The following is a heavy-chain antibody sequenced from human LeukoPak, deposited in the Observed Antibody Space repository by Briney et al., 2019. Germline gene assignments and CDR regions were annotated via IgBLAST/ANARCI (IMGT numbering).Heavy chain of an antibody. CDR1: GFTFSGYA. J-gene: IGHJ4*02. CDR3: AKDGLYYDGSAHVYYFDY. CDR2: ITGSGDYA. V-gene: IGHV3-23*01. D-gene: IGHD3-22*01. Sequence: GGSLRLSCAASGFTFSGYAMTWVRQAPGKGLEWVSSITGSGDYAYYIDSVKGRFTISRDNSKNILYLQMNSLRGEDTALYYCAKDGLYYDGSAHVYYFDYWGQGTLVAVSS.